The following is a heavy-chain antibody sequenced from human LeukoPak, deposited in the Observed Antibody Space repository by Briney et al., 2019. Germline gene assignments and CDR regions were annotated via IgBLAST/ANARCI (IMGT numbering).Heavy chain of an antibody. CDR3: ARGGYSYGQGHYFDY. J-gene: IGHJ4*02. Sequence: GGSLRLSCAASGFTFDDYAMHWVRQAPGKGLEWVSGISWNSGSIGYADSVKGRFTISRDNSKNTLYLQMNSLRAEDTAVYYCARGGYSYGQGHYFDYWGQGTLVTVSS. CDR2: ISWNSGSI. CDR1: GFTFDDYA. D-gene: IGHD5-18*01. V-gene: IGHV3-9*01.